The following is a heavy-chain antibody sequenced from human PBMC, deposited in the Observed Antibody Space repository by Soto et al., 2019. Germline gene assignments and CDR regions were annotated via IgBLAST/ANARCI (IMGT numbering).Heavy chain of an antibody. CDR3: ALNRYFDWPPYGMDV. D-gene: IGHD3-9*01. Sequence: SETLSLTCTVSGGSISSGGYYWSWIRQHPGKGLEWIGEINHSGSTNYNPSLKSRVTISVDTSKNQFSLKLSSVTAADTAVYYCALNRYFDWPPYGMDVWGQGTTVTVSS. CDR1: GGSISSGGYY. CDR2: INHSGST. J-gene: IGHJ6*02. V-gene: IGHV4-39*07.